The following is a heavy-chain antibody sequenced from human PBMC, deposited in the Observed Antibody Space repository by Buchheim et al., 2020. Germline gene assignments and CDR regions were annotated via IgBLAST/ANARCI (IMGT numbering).Heavy chain of an antibody. D-gene: IGHD4-17*01. CDR3: ARGNGDHMQPAQPFDY. CDR2: LIPIFAKA. J-gene: IGHJ4*02. CDR1: GGSFSSNA. Sequence: QVQLVQSGAEVKKPGSSVKVSCKASGGSFSSNAISWVRQAPGQGLEWMGGLIPIFAKANYAQKFQGRVSISADESASTAYMELTSLRSEDTAVYYCARGNGDHMQPAQPFDYWGQGTL. V-gene: IGHV1-69*01.